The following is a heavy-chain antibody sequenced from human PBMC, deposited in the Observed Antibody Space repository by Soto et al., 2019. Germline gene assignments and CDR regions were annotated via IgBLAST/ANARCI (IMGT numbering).Heavy chain of an antibody. D-gene: IGHD6-6*01. V-gene: IGHV3-30-3*01. Sequence: QVQLVESGGGVVQPGRSLRLSCAASGFTFSSYAMHWVRQAPGKGLEWVAVISYDGSNKYYADSVKGRFTISRDNSKNTLYLQMNSLRAEDTAVYYCARDKGQLVLYYYYGMDVWGQGTTVTVSS. CDR1: GFTFSSYA. J-gene: IGHJ6*02. CDR3: ARDKGQLVLYYYYGMDV. CDR2: ISYDGSNK.